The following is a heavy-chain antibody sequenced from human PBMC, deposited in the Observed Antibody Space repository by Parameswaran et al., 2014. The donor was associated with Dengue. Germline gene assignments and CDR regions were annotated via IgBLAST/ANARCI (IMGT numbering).Heavy chain of an antibody. J-gene: IGHJ4*02. CDR3: ARDSSLVRMVYGEYFDY. Sequence: GSRLKISCAASGFIFSNFAMHWVRQAPGKGLEWVAVVSYDGSKKYYADSVQGRFTLSRDNSKNTLYLEMNSLRAEDTAVYYCARDSSLVRMVYGEYFDYWGQGKWVTVSS. V-gene: IGHV3-30*04. CDR1: GFIFSNFA. CDR2: VSYDGSKK. D-gene: IGHD2-8*01.